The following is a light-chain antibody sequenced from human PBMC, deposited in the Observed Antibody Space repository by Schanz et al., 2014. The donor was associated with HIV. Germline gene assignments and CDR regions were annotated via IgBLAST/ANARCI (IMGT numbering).Light chain of an antibody. J-gene: IGLJ3*02. Sequence: NFMLTQPHSVSASPGKTVTISCTRSSGSIATYFVQWYQQRPGSAPSIVIYKSNQRHSGVPDRFSGSIDSSSNSASLTISGLEAEDEADYYCQSFDLANPAVFGGGTKLTVL. V-gene: IGLV6-57*04. CDR3: QSFDLANPAV. CDR1: SGSIATYF. CDR2: KSN.